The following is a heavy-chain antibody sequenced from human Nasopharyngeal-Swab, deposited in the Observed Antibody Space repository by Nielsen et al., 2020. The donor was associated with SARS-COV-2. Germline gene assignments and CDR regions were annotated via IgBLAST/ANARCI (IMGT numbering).Heavy chain of an antibody. J-gene: IGHJ6*03. Sequence: ASVKVSCKASGYTFTSYYMHWVRQAPGQGLEWMGIINPSGGSTSYAQKFQGRVTMTRDTSTSTVYMELSSLRSEDTAVYYCARSAVVVPAAIVYYYYYMDVWGKGTTVTVS. V-gene: IGHV1-46*01. D-gene: IGHD2-2*01. CDR1: GYTFTSYY. CDR2: INPSGGST. CDR3: ARSAVVVPAAIVYYYYYMDV.